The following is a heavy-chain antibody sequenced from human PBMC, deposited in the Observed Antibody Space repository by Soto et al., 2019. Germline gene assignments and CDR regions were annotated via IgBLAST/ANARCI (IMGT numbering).Heavy chain of an antibody. V-gene: IGHV3-53*01. CDR2: IYSGGNT. CDR1: DFIVSNNY. CDR3: ERGMDGMDV. Sequence: SGRSLRLSCAASDFIVSNNYMTWVRQAPGKGLEWVSVIYSGGNTYYADNVKGRFTISRDSSTNTLYLQMNSLRVEEMAVYYCERGMDGMDVWGQANTVTVSS. J-gene: IGHJ6*02.